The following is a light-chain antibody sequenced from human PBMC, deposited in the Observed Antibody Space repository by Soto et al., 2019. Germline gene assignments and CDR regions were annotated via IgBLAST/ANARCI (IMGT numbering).Light chain of an antibody. J-gene: IGKJ2*01. CDR2: DAS. CDR3: QQYGSYPYT. Sequence: DIQMTQSPSSLSASARDRVTITCRASQSLNNWLAWYQQKPGKAPNLLIHDASTLESAVPSRFIGSGSGTEFTLTISSLQPDDSAIYYCQQYGSYPYTFGQGTKLEIK. V-gene: IGKV1-5*01. CDR1: QSLNNW.